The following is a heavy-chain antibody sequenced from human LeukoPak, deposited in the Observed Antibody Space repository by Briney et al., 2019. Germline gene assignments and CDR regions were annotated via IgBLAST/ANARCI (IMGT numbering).Heavy chain of an antibody. Sequence: GSSVKVSCKASGGTFSSYAISWVRQAPGQGLEWMGGIIPTFGTANYAQKFQGRVTLTADKSTSTAYMELSSLRSEDTAVYYCARACSGGSCYSDSDYWGQGTLVTVSS. CDR1: GGTFSSYA. V-gene: IGHV1-69*06. J-gene: IGHJ4*02. CDR3: ARACSGGSCYSDSDY. CDR2: IIPTFGTA. D-gene: IGHD2-15*01.